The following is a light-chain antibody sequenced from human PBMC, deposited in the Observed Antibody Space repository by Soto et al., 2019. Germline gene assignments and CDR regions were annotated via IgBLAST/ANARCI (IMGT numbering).Light chain of an antibody. CDR1: QSVLYSSNNKKY. J-gene: IGKJ1*01. V-gene: IGKV4-1*01. Sequence: DIVMTQSPDSLAVSLGERATINCKSSQSVLYSSNNKKYLAWYQLKPRQPPKLLLYWASTRESGVPDRFSGSGSGTDFTLTISSLQAEDVAVYYCQQYYSTPWTFDQGTKVEIK. CDR3: QQYYSTPWT. CDR2: WAS.